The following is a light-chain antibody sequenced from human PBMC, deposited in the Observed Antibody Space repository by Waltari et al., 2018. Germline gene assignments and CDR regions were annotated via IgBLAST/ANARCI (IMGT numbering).Light chain of an antibody. V-gene: IGKV1-5*03. CDR1: QSISDW. J-gene: IGKJ1*01. CDR2: KTS. CDR3: QQYNHYPWT. Sequence: IQMTQSPSTLSASVGDRVTITCRASQSISDWLAWYQQKPGKATKLLMYKTSTLQGGVPSRFSGGGSDTEFTLTISSLQPDDFATYYCQQYNHYPWTFGPGTKVEVK.